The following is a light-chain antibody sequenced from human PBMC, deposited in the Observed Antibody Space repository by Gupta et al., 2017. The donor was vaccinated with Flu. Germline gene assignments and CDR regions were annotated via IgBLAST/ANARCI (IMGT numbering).Light chain of an antibody. Sequence: EIVLTQSPATLSLSPGERATLSCRASQSVSSYFAWYQQKPGQAPRLLIYDASNRATGIPARFSGSGSGTDFTLTISSLEPEDFAVYDCQQRSNWPQGFGQGTKLEIK. J-gene: IGKJ2*03. CDR3: QQRSNWPQG. CDR2: DAS. CDR1: QSVSSY. V-gene: IGKV3-11*01.